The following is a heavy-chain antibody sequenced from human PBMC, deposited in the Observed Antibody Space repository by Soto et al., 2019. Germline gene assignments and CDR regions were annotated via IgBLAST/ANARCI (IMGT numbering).Heavy chain of an antibody. J-gene: IGHJ4*02. D-gene: IGHD3-3*01. V-gene: IGHV4-61*01. CDR3: ARDFAYFDS. CDR2: VYHTGRT. CDR1: GGSFKIGSYS. Sequence: SETLSLTCTVSGGSFKIGSYSWSWIRPPPGKGLEWIGYVYHTGRTSYNPSLKSRVSISMDTSKNQFSPNLDSVTAADTAVYFCARDFAYFDSWGQGALVTVSS.